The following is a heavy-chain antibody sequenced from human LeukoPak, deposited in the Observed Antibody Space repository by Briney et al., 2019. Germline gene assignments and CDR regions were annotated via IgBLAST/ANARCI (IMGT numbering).Heavy chain of an antibody. CDR2: ISSSGMTK. CDR1: GFPFSSYE. V-gene: IGHV3-48*03. CDR3: ARDGRSRGLSHVNFDY. Sequence: GGSLRLSCAAPGFPFSSYEMNWVRQAPGKGLEWVSYISSSGMTKYYAVSVKGRFTMSRDNAKNSLYLQLNSLRAEDTAVYYCARDGRSRGLSHVNFDYWGQGILVTVSS. D-gene: IGHD3-16*02. J-gene: IGHJ4*02.